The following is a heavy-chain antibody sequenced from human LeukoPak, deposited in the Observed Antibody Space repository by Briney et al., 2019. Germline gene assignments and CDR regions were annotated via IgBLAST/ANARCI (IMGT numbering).Heavy chain of an antibody. V-gene: IGHV1-69*13. D-gene: IGHD4-11*01. CDR2: IIPIFGTA. J-gene: IGHJ6*03. Sequence: GASVKVSCKASGGTFSSYAISWVRQAPGQGLEWMGGIIPIFGTANYAQKFQGRVTITADESTSTACMELSSLRSEDTAVYYCARDATVTTDYYYYMDVWGKGTTVTVSS. CDR3: ARDATVTTDYYYYMDV. CDR1: GGTFSSYA.